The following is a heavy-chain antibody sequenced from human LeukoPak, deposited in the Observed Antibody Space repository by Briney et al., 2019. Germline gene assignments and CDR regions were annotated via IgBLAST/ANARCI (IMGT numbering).Heavy chain of an antibody. J-gene: IGHJ4*02. D-gene: IGHD6-13*01. V-gene: IGHV1-69*13. CDR1: GYTFTNFG. Sequence: SVKVSCKASGYTFTNFGISWVRQAPGQGLEWMGGIIPIFGTANYAQKFQGRVTITADESTSTAYMELSSLRSEDTAVYYCARVRIAAAGPTIPGYYFDYWGQGTLVTVSS. CDR2: IIPIFGTA. CDR3: ARVRIAAAGPTIPGYYFDY.